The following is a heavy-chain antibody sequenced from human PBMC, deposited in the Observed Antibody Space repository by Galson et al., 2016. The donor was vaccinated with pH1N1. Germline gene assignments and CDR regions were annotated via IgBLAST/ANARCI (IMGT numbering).Heavy chain of an antibody. J-gene: IGHJ4*01. V-gene: IGHV2-5*01. D-gene: IGHD2-15*01. CDR3: AHRQATPSHDNKGYLWVFDY. CDR1: GFSLSTGGVA. CDR2: IYWNGDK. Sequence: PALVNPTQTLTLTCTFSGFSLSTGGVAVGWIRQPPGKALEWLALIYWNGDKRYSPSLESRLTITKDTSKNQVVLTMTNLDPVDTATYYCAHRQATPSHDNKGYLWVFDYWGHGTLVTVSS.